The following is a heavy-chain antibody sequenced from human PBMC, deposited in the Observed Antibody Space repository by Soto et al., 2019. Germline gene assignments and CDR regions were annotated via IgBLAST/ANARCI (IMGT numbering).Heavy chain of an antibody. Sequence: PSETLSLTCTVSGGSISSGGYYWSWIRQHPGKGLEWIGNIYYSGSTNYNPSLKSRLTISVDTSKNQFSLKLSSVTAADTAVYYCARNHSRYEYDMDVRGQGTTVTVSS. CDR2: IYYSGST. J-gene: IGHJ6*02. CDR3: ARNHSRYEYDMDV. D-gene: IGHD4-4*01. CDR1: GGSISSGGYY. V-gene: IGHV4-31*03.